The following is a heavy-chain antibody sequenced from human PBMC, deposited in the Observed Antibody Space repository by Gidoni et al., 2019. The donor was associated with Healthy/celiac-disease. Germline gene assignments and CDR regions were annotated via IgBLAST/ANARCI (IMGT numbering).Heavy chain of an antibody. D-gene: IGHD6-13*01. J-gene: IGHJ6*02. V-gene: IGHV3-7*01. CDR1: GFTFSSYW. CDR2: IKQDGSEK. CDR3: ARDRPRIGYSSSWDAPDYYGMDV. Sequence: EVQLVESGGGLVQPGGSLRLSCATSGFTFSSYWMSWVRTAPGKGLEWVANIKQDGSEKYYVDSVKGRFTISRDNAKNSLYLQMNSLRAEDTAVYYCARDRPRIGYSSSWDAPDYYGMDVWGQGTTVTVSS.